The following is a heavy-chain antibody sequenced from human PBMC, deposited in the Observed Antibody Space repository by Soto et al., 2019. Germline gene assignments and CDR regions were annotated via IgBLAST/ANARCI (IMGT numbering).Heavy chain of an antibody. V-gene: IGHV3-15*07. CDR2: IKSKTDGGTT. J-gene: IGHJ3*02. CDR3: TTDNWIRIVGATYTFRAFDI. D-gene: IGHD1-26*01. CDR1: GFTFSNAW. Sequence: GGSLRLSCAASGFTFSNAWMNWVRQAPGKGLEWVGRIKSKTDGGTTDYAAPVKGRFTISRDDSKNTLYLQMNSLKTEDTAVYYCTTDNWIRIVGATYTFRAFDIWGQGTMVTVSS.